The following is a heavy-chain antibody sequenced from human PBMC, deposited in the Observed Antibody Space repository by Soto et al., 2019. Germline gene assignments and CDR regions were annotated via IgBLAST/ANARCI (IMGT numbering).Heavy chain of an antibody. D-gene: IGHD2-8*02. CDR2: IKQDGSEK. CDR1: GFTVSSNY. J-gene: IGHJ6*02. V-gene: IGHV3-7*03. Sequence: EVQLVETGGGLIQPGGSLRLSCAASGFTVSSNYMSWVRQAPGKGLEWVANIKQDGSEKYYVDSVKGRFTISRDNAENSLYLQMNYLRVEDTAVYYCARDRPLGYCTGARDCGMDVWGQGTAVTVSS. CDR3: ARDRPLGYCTGARDCGMDV.